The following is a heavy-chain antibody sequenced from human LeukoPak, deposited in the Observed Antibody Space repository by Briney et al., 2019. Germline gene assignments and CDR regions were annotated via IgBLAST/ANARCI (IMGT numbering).Heavy chain of an antibody. D-gene: IGHD2-21*01. V-gene: IGHV1-69*13. CDR2: IIPIFGTA. CDR1: GGTFSSYA. Sequence: ASVKVSCKASGGTFSSYAISWVRQAPGQGLEWMGGIIPIFGTANYAQKFQSRVTITADESASTAYMELSSLRSEDTAVYYCARVVGDGEYYFDYWGQGTLVTVSS. CDR3: ARVVGDGEYYFDY. J-gene: IGHJ4*02.